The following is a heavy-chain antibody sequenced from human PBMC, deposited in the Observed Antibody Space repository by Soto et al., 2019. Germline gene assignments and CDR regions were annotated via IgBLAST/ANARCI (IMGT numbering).Heavy chain of an antibody. D-gene: IGHD6-13*01. CDR2: IIPILGIA. J-gene: IGHJ4*02. CDR1: GGTFSSYT. CDR3: ARGRSSSWPNYDY. V-gene: IGHV1-69*02. Sequence: ASVKVSCKASGGTFSSYTISWVRQAPGQGLEWMGRIIPILGIANYAQKFQGRVTITADKSTSTAYMELSSLRSEDTAVYYCARGRSSSWPNYDYWGQGTLVTVS.